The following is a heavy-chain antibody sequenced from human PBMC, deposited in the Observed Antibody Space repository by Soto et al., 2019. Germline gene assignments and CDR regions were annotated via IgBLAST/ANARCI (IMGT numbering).Heavy chain of an antibody. CDR2: IIPILGIA. CDR3: ARGGDYGDYWFDP. J-gene: IGHJ5*02. D-gene: IGHD4-17*01. V-gene: IGHV1-69*02. CDR1: GGTFSSYT. Sequence: QVQLVQSGAEVKKPGSSVKVSCKASGGTFSSYTISWVRQAPGQGLEWMGRIIPILGIANYAQKFQGRVTITADKSTSTAYVELSSLRSEDTAVYYCARGGDYGDYWFDPWGQGTLVTVSS.